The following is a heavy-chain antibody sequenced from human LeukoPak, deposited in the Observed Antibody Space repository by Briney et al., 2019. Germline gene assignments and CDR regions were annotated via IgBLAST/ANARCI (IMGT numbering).Heavy chain of an antibody. CDR2: ISGSGGST. V-gene: IGHV3-23*01. CDR3: AKGYWGYYGSGSYYNDY. J-gene: IGHJ4*02. Sequence: PGGTLRLSCAASGFTFSSYGMSWVRQAPGKGLEWVSAISGSGGSTYYADSVKGRLTISRDNSKNTLYLQMNSLGAEDTAVYYCAKGYWGYYGSGSYYNDYWGQGTLVTVSS. CDR1: GFTFSSYG. D-gene: IGHD3-10*01.